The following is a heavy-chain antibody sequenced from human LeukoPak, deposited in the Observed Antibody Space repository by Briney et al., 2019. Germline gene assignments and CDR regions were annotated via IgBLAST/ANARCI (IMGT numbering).Heavy chain of an antibody. Sequence: GGSLRLSCAASGFTFSSYAMSWVRQAPGKGLEWVSAISGSGGSTYYADSVKGRFTISRDKSKNTLYLQTNSLRADDTAVHYCAKDPGIAAGRGYFFDYWGQGTLVTVSS. CDR3: AKDPGIAAGRGYFFDY. CDR1: GFTFSSYA. CDR2: ISGSGGST. J-gene: IGHJ4*02. D-gene: IGHD6-13*01. V-gene: IGHV3-23*01.